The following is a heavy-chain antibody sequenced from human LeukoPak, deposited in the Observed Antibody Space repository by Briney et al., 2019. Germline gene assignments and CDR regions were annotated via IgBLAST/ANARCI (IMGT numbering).Heavy chain of an antibody. Sequence: SDTLSLTCAVSGGSISNNNWWGWIRQPPGKGLEWIGYIYYSGTTHCNPSLRSRVTISVDTSKKQFSLRLSSVTAADTAVYYCARLVAGTAWFDPWGQGTLVTVSS. V-gene: IGHV4-28*01. D-gene: IGHD6-19*01. CDR3: ARLVAGTAWFDP. CDR1: GGSISNNNW. CDR2: IYYSGTT. J-gene: IGHJ5*02.